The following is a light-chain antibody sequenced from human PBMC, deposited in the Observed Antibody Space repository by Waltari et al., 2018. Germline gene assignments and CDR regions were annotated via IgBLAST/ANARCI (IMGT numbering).Light chain of an antibody. Sequence: QSALTQPASVSGSPGQSITISCTGTSSDVGSYNVVSWYKQHPAKAPKLMIYEVSKRPSGVSNRFSGSKSGNTASLTISGLQAEDEADYHCCSYVAGATYVFGTGTKVTVL. V-gene: IGLV2-23*02. CDR3: CSYVAGATYV. J-gene: IGLJ1*01. CDR2: EVS. CDR1: SSDVGSYNV.